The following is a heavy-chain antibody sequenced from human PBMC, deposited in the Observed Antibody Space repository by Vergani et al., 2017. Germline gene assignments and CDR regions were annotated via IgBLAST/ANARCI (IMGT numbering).Heavy chain of an antibody. V-gene: IGHV1-18*04. J-gene: IGHJ6*02. CDR1: GDTFTSYG. Sequence: QVQLVQSGAEVKKPGASVKVSCKASGDTFTSYGISWVRQAPGQGLEWMGWISAYNGNTNYAQKLQGRVTMTTDTSTSTAYMELWSLRSDDTAVYYCARDPDIVVVPAAPDYYDYYGMDVWGQGTTVTVSS. D-gene: IGHD2-2*01. CDR2: ISAYNGNT. CDR3: ARDPDIVVVPAAPDYYDYYGMDV.